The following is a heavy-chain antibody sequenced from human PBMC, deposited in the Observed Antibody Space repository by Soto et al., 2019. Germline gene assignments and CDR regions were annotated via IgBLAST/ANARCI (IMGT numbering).Heavy chain of an antibody. J-gene: IGHJ4*02. CDR2: IYYNGNT. CDR1: GGSFSSGGYY. V-gene: IGHV4-31*03. Sequence: PSETLSLTCTVSGGSFSSGGYYWSWVRQHPGKGLEWIGYIYYNGNTNYNPSLKSRITISVDTSKSQFSLNLSSVTAADTAVYYCARIGSVLRAFFDYWGQGTLVTVSS. D-gene: IGHD2-8*01. CDR3: ARIGSVLRAFFDY.